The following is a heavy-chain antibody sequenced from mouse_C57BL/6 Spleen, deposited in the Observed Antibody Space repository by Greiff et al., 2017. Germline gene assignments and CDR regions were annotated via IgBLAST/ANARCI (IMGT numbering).Heavy chain of an antibody. CDR1: GYTFTDYY. CDR3: ARGSTDYFDY. J-gene: IGHJ2*01. V-gene: IGHV1-76*01. Sequence: QVQLQQSGAELVRPGASVKLSCKASGYTFTDYYINWVKQRPGQGLEWIARIYPGSGNTYYNEKFKGKATLTAEQSSSTAYMQLSSLTSEDSAVYFCARGSTDYFDYWGQGTTLTVSS. CDR2: IYPGSGNT. D-gene: IGHD5-1*01.